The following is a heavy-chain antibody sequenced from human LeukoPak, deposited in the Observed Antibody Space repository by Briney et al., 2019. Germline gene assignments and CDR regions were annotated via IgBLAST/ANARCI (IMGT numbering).Heavy chain of an antibody. V-gene: IGHV3-21*01. D-gene: IGHD6-6*01. Sequence: PGGSLRLSCAASGFTFSSYSMTWVRQAPGKGLEWVSSISTSSSYIYYADSVKGRFTISRDNAKNSLYLQMNSLRAEDTAVYYCARERPLYYYYYMDVWGKGTTVTVSS. J-gene: IGHJ6*03. CDR2: ISTSSSYI. CDR3: ARERPLYYYYYMDV. CDR1: GFTFSSYS.